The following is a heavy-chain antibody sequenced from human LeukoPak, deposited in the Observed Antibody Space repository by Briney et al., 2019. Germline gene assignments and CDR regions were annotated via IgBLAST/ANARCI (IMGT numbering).Heavy chain of an antibody. CDR1: GFTFSHYV. CDR2: INGDGSSI. CDR3: AGVVVLAARNGLEY. D-gene: IGHD2-2*01. V-gene: IGHV3-74*01. Sequence: PGGSLRLSCAASGFTFSHYVLSWVRLAPGKGLVWVSRINGDGSSISYADSVKGRFTISRDNAKNKVYLQMNSLRAEDTAVYYCAGVVVLAARNGLEYWGQGTLVTVSS. J-gene: IGHJ4*02.